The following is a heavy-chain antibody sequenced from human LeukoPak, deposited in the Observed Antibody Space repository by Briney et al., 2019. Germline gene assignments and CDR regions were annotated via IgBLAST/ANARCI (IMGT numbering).Heavy chain of an antibody. CDR3: AREAVVAPATVSYYGMGV. J-gene: IGHJ6*04. CDR1: GDTFSNYA. Sequence: GASVKVSCKASGDTFSNYAFSWVRQAPGQGLEWMGGIIPIFGTANYAQIFQGRVTITAGESTSTAYMELSSLTSEDTAVYYCAREAVVAPATVSYYGMGVWGKGTTVTVSS. D-gene: IGHD2-15*01. CDR2: IIPIFGTA. V-gene: IGHV1-69*13.